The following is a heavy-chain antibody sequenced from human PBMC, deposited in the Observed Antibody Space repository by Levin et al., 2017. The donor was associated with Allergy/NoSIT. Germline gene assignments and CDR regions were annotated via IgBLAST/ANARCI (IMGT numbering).Heavy chain of an antibody. Sequence: PGGSLRLSCAASGFTFSDYWMTWVRQAPGKGLEWVANINEDATKKNYADSVKGRFTISRDNAKRSLFLQVDNLRADDTAVYYCARDKGWEDCNGDSCHYYDACDSWGQGTMVTVSS. V-gene: IGHV3-7*01. CDR3: ARDKGWEDCNGDSCHYYDACDS. CDR2: INEDATKK. J-gene: IGHJ3*02. CDR1: GFTFSDYW. D-gene: IGHD2-15*01.